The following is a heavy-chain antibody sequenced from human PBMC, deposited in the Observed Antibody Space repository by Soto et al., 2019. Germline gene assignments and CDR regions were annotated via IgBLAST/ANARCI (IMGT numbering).Heavy chain of an antibody. D-gene: IGHD6-19*01. J-gene: IGHJ4*02. CDR1: GFTFRSNW. CDR2: IKQDGSEK. Sequence: EVQLVESGGGLAQPGGSLRLSCAASGFTFRSNWMSWVRQAPGKGLEWVANIKQDGSEKYYVDSVKGRFTISRDNAKNSLYLQMNGLRVEDTAVYYCVRGKAGDWGQGTLVTVSS. CDR3: VRGKAGD. V-gene: IGHV3-7*04.